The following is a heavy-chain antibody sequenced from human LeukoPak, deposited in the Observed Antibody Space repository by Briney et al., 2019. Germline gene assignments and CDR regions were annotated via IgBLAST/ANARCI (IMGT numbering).Heavy chain of an antibody. V-gene: IGHV4-39*07. Sequence: SETLSLTCTVSGGSLSSSTYSWGWIRQPPGKGLELIGRIYYTGGTYYNPSLKSRVTISVDTSNNQFSLKVNSVTAADTAVYYCARDAGHQLSRRNYYAMDVWGQGTTVTVSS. CDR1: GGSLSSSTYS. CDR2: IYYTGGT. D-gene: IGHD1-1*01. J-gene: IGHJ6*02. CDR3: ARDAGHQLSRRNYYAMDV.